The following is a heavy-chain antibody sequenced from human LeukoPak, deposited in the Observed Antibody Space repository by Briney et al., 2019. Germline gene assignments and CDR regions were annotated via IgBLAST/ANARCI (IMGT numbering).Heavy chain of an antibody. V-gene: IGHV4-39*07. D-gene: IGHD6-19*01. CDR1: GGSISSSDDF. CDR3: ARVTVAGLIGY. Sequence: PSETLSLTCTESGGSISSSDDFWGWIRQAPGKGLEWIGSMSFTGTIYYNPSLQSRVTISVDTSKNQFSLKLSSVTAADTAVYYCARVTVAGLIGYWGQGTLVTVSS. CDR2: MSFTGTI. J-gene: IGHJ4*02.